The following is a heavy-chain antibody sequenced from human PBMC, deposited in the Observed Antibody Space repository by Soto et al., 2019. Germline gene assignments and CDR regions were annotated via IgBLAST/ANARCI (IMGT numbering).Heavy chain of an antibody. Sequence: QVQLVQSGAEVKKPGSSVKVSCKASGGTFSSYAISWVRQAPGQGLEWMGGIIPIFGTANYAQKFQCRVTITADESTSTAYMELSSMRSEDTDVYYCARAVDIVVVPAENYYYGMDVWGQGTTVTVSS. D-gene: IGHD2-2*01. V-gene: IGHV1-69*01. J-gene: IGHJ6*02. CDR2: IIPIFGTA. CDR3: ARAVDIVVVPAENYYYGMDV. CDR1: GGTFSSYA.